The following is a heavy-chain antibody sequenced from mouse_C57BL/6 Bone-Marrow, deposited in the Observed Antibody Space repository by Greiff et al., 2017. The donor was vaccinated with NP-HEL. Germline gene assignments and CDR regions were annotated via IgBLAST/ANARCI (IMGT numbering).Heavy chain of an antibody. CDR2: IDPEDGDT. V-gene: IGHV14-1*01. D-gene: IGHD1-1*01. CDR3: TPYYYGSSYDGFAY. J-gene: IGHJ3*01. CDR1: GFNIKDYY. Sequence: VQLQQSGAELVRPGASVKLSCTASGFNIKDYYMHWVKQRPEQGLEWIGRIDPEDGDTEYAPKFQGKATMTADTSSNTAYLQLSSLTSEDTAVYYCTPYYYGSSYDGFAYWGQGTLVTVSA.